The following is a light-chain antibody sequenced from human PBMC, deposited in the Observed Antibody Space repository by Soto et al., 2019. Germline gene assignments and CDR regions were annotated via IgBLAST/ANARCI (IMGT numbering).Light chain of an antibody. Sequence: IVFTQSPATLSLSPGDRATLSCRASQSVSGSLAWYQQKPGQTPRLLIYDTSTRATGVPARFSGSRSGTEFTLTINSLQSEDFAVYYCQRYNNWPLTFGGGTKVDIK. V-gene: IGKV3-15*01. CDR3: QRYNNWPLT. CDR2: DTS. J-gene: IGKJ4*01. CDR1: QSVSGS.